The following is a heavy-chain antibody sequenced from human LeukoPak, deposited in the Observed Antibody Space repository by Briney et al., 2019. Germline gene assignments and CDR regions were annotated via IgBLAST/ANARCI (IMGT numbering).Heavy chain of an antibody. V-gene: IGHV3-30*18. D-gene: IGHD2-15*01. CDR2: ISYDGSNK. CDR3: AKDGENLDDIVVVVAATGSTSYFDY. Sequence: GGSLRLSCAASGFTFSSYGMHWVRQAPGKGLEWVAVISYDGSNKYYADSVKGRFTISRDNSKNTLYLQMNSLRAEDTAVYYCAKDGENLDDIVVVVAATGSTSYFDYWGQGTLVTVSS. J-gene: IGHJ4*02. CDR1: GFTFSSYG.